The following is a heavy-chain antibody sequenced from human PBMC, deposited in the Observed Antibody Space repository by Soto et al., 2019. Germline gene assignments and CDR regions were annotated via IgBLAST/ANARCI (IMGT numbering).Heavy chain of an antibody. D-gene: IGHD6-19*01. CDR3: AKLDSGWYGGIDY. J-gene: IGHJ4*02. V-gene: IGHV3-23*01. CDR2: ISAGGDGT. CDR1: GFTFSSYA. Sequence: EVQLLESGGGLVQPGGSLRLSCAASGFTFSSYAMSWVRQAPGKGLEWVSSISAGGDGTYSADSVKGRITISRDNFKNTLYLEMDSLRAEDTAVYYCAKLDSGWYGGIDYWGQGTLVTVSS.